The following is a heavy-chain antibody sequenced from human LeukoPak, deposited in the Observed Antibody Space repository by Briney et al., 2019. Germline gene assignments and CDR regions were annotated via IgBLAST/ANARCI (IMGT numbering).Heavy chain of an antibody. CDR1: GFTFSSYS. CDR2: ISSSSSYI. J-gene: IGHJ4*02. CDR3: ARLATLRYSDWWDY. V-gene: IGHV3-21*01. D-gene: IGHD3-9*01. Sequence: GGSLRLSCAASGFTFSSYSMNWVRQAPGKGLEWVSSISSSSSYIYYADSVKGRFTISRDNAKNSLYLQMNSLRAEDTAVYYCARLATLRYSDWWDYWGQGALVTVSS.